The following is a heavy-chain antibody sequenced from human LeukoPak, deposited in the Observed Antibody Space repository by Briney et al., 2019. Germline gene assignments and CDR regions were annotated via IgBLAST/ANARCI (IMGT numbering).Heavy chain of an antibody. J-gene: IGHJ4*02. Sequence: GASVKVSCKASGYTFTGYYMHWVRQAPGQGLEWMGWINPNSGGTNYSQKFQGRVTMTRDTSISTAYMELSRLRSDDTAVYYWARTYCGGDCYHSYFDYWGQGTLVTVSS. V-gene: IGHV1-2*02. D-gene: IGHD2-21*02. CDR2: INPNSGGT. CDR1: GYTFTGYY. CDR3: ARTYCGGDCYHSYFDY.